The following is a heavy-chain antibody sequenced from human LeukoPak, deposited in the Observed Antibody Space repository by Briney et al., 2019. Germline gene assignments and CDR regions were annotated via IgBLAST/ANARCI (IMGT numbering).Heavy chain of an antibody. J-gene: IGHJ4*02. D-gene: IGHD3-3*01. CDR3: ARDGLRFLEWLGTAFDY. V-gene: IGHV3-7*01. Sequence: GSLRLSCAASGFTFSSYWMSWVRQAAGEGLEWVANIKQDGSEKYYVDSVKGRFTISRDNAKNSLYLQMNSLRAEDTAVYYCARDGLRFLEWLGTAFDYWGQGTLVTVSS. CDR1: GFTFSSYW. CDR2: IKQDGSEK.